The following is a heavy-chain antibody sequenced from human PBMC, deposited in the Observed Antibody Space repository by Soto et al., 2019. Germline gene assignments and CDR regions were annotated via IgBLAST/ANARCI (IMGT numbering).Heavy chain of an antibody. J-gene: IGHJ5*02. Sequence: QVQLVESGGGVVQPGRSLRLSCAASGFTFSNYGMHWVRQAPGKGLEWVTTISSDGNDKYYADSVKGRFTISRDNSKNRLDRQMNGLRAEDTAVYHCAKGSMLAHQFPDPWGQGTLVTVSS. CDR3: AKGSMLAHQFPDP. CDR1: GFTFSNYG. V-gene: IGHV3-30*18. CDR2: ISSDGNDK. D-gene: IGHD2-2*01.